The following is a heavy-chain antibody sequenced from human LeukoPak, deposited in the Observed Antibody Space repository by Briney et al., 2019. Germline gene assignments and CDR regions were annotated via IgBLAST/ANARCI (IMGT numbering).Heavy chain of an antibody. CDR1: GGSISSYY. J-gene: IGHJ3*02. Sequence: SETLSLTCTVSGGSISSYYWSWIRQPPGKGLEWIGNIYYSGSTNYNPSLKSRVTISVDTSKNQFSLKLSSVTAADTAVYYCARDPVYYDSSGYYVHAFDIWGQGTMVTVSS. V-gene: IGHV4-59*01. CDR3: ARDPVYYDSSGYYVHAFDI. D-gene: IGHD3-22*01. CDR2: IYYSGST.